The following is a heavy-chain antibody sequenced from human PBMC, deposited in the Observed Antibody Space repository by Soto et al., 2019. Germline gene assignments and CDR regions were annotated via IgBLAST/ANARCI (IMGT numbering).Heavy chain of an antibody. D-gene: IGHD4-17*01. Sequence: GGTLRLSCSASGLAFRSYSMNWVRRAPGKGLEWVSSISSSSSYIYYADSVKGRFTISRDNAKNSLYLQMNSLRAGDTAVYYCARDSKATVVTPSYYYGMDVWGQGTTVIVSS. CDR1: GLAFRSYS. CDR2: ISSSSSYI. J-gene: IGHJ6*02. CDR3: ARDSKATVVTPSYYYGMDV. V-gene: IGHV3-21*01.